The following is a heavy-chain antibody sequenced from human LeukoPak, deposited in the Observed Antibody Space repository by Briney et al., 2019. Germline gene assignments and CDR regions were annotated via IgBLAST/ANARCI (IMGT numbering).Heavy chain of an antibody. V-gene: IGHV3-53*01. Sequence: GGSLRLSCAASGFTVSSNYMSWVRQAPGKGLEWVSVIYSGGSTYYADSVKGRFTTSRDNSKNTLYLQMNSLRAEDTAVYYCARALTWFGMNAFDIWGQGTMVTVSS. CDR1: GFTVSSNY. CDR3: ARALTWFGMNAFDI. CDR2: IYSGGST. J-gene: IGHJ3*02. D-gene: IGHD3-10*01.